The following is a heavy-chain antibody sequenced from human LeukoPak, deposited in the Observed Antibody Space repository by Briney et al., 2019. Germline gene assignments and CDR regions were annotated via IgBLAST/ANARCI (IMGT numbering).Heavy chain of an antibody. CDR1: GFTVSSNY. V-gene: IGHV3-66*01. D-gene: IGHD6-6*01. Sequence: PGGSLRLSCAASGFTVSSNYMSWVRPAPGKGLGWVSVIYSGGSTYYADSVKGRFTISRDDSKNTLYLQMNSLRAEDTAVYYCARGPKAAPNYYYYYGMDVWGQGTTVTVSS. CDR3: ARGPKAAPNYYYYYGMDV. CDR2: IYSGGST. J-gene: IGHJ6*02.